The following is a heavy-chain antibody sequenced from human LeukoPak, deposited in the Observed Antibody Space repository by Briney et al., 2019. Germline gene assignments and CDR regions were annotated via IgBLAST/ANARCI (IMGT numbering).Heavy chain of an antibody. CDR1: GGSISSGSYY. J-gene: IGHJ5*02. CDR2: IYTSGST. V-gene: IGHV4-61*02. Sequence: SQTLSLTCTVSGGSISSGSYYWRWIRQPAGKGLEWIGRIYTSGSTYYNPSLKSRVTISVDTSKNQFSLKLSSVTAADTAVYYCARQDDFWSGYGLNWFDPWGQGTLVTVSS. CDR3: ARQDDFWSGYGLNWFDP. D-gene: IGHD3-3*01.